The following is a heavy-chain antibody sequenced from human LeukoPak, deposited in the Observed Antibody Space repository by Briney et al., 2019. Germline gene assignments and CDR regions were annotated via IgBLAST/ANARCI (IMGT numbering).Heavy chain of an antibody. CDR1: GVSISNSSYY. D-gene: IGHD1-26*01. J-gene: IGHJ6*03. V-gene: IGHV4-39*07. CDR2: IYYSGST. Sequence: PSETLSLTCTVSGVSISNSSYYWGWIRQPPGKGLEWIGSIYYSGSTFYNPSLKSRVTISVDTSKNQFSLKLSSVTAADTAVYYCARLVGATQERKPPHMDVWGKGTTVAISS. CDR3: ARLVGATQERKPPHMDV.